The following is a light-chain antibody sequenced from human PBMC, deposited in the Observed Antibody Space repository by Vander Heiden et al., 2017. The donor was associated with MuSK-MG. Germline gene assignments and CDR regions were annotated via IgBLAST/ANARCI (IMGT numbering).Light chain of an antibody. V-gene: IGKV1-39*01. CDR1: QSINNY. CDR2: AAS. CDR3: QQSNGSRL. Sequence: DIQMTQSPSSLSASVGDRVTITCRASQSINNYLNWYQQKPGRAPKLLIFAASTGQSGVPSRFSGSGYGTHFTLTSSRRQHEDFANYYGQQSNGSRLFGHGTKVDI. J-gene: IGKJ3*01.